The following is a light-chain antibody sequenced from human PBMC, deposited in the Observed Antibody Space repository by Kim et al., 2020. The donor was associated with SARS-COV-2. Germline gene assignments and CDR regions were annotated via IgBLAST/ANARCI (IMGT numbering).Light chain of an antibody. CDR2: DVS. J-gene: IGLJ3*02. CDR3: CSYAGSYTWV. CDR1: SGDVGGYNY. V-gene: IGLV2-11*01. Sequence: QSVTISCTRTSGDVGGYNYVAWYQQHPGKTPQLMIYDVSKRPSGVPDRFSGSKSGNTASLTISGLQAEDEADYYGCSYAGSYTWVFGGGTKLTVL.